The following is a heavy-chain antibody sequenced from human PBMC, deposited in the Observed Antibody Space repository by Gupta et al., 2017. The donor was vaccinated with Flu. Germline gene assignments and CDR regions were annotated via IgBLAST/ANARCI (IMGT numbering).Heavy chain of an antibody. Sequence: QPPWKALEWLARIDSDDDQFYSTSLKNRLTISKDTSKNQVVLTMTNMDPVDTATYYCASGYGAQRAGWYFDLWGRGTLVTVSS. CDR2: IDSDDDQ. V-gene: IGHV2-70*04. D-gene: IGHD5-12*01. CDR3: ASGYGAQRAGWYFDL. J-gene: IGHJ2*01.